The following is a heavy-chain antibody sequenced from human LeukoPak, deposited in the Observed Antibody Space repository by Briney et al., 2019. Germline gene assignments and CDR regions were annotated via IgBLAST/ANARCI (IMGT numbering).Heavy chain of an antibody. CDR1: GFSFDDYA. V-gene: IGHV3-9*01. D-gene: IGHD3-16*02. Sequence: GGSLRLSCAASGFSFDDYAMHWVRQSPRKGLEWVAGITWNSDFTALADSVKGRFSISRDNANNSVFLHMNSLTADDTAVHYCTKDVADYVWGDYRHFDIWGQGTLVTVSA. J-gene: IGHJ5*02. CDR2: ITWNSDFT. CDR3: TKDVADYVWGDYRHFDI.